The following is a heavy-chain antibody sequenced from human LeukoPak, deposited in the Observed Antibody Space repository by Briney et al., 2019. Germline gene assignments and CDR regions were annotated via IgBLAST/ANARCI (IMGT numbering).Heavy chain of an antibody. CDR2: IYYSGST. D-gene: IGHD4-4*01. CDR1: GGSISSYY. CDR3: ARHILQWAPDAFDI. Sequence: SETLSLTCTVSGGSISSYYWSWIRQPPGKGLEWIGYIYYSGSTNYNPSLKSRVTISVDTSKNQFSLKLSSVTAADTAVYYCARHILQWAPDAFDIWGQGTMVTVPS. V-gene: IGHV4-59*08. J-gene: IGHJ3*02.